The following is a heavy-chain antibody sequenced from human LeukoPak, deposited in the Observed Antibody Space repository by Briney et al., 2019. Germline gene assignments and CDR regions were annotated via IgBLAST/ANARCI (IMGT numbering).Heavy chain of an antibody. D-gene: IGHD2-2*01. J-gene: IGHJ4*02. Sequence: NPSETLSLTCTDSGGSISSYYWSWIRQPPGKGLEWIGYIYYSGSTNYNPSLKSRVTISVDTSKNQFSLKLSSVTAEDTAVYYCGXXRSGVPAAPFDYWGQGTLVTVSS. CDR2: IYYSGST. V-gene: IGHV4-59*01. CDR1: GGSISSYY. CDR3: GXXRSGVPAAPFDY.